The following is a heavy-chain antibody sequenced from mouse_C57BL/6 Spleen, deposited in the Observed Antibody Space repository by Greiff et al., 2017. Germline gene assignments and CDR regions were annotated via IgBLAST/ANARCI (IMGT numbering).Heavy chain of an antibody. Sequence: QVQLQQPGAELVRPGSSVKLSCKASGYTFTSYWMHWVKQRPIQGLEWIGNIDPSDSETHYNQKFKDKATLTVDKSSSTSYMQLSSLTSEDSAVYYCARSSHYYAMDYWGQGTSVTVSS. J-gene: IGHJ4*01. CDR1: GYTFTSYW. V-gene: IGHV1-52*01. CDR3: ARSSHYYAMDY. D-gene: IGHD6-1*01. CDR2: IDPSDSET.